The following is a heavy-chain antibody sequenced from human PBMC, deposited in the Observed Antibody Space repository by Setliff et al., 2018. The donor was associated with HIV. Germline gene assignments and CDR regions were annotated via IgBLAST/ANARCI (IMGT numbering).Heavy chain of an antibody. CDR1: GYTFTSYG. D-gene: IGHD2-21*01. J-gene: IGHJ4*02. Sequence: GASVKVSCKASGYTFTSYGISWVRQAPGQGLEWMGWISAYSGGTNYAQKFQGRVTMTRDTSISTAYMELSRLTSDDTAVYYCAKDGGEVYWGQGTLVTVSS. CDR3: AKDGGEVY. V-gene: IGHV1-2*02. CDR2: ISAYSGGT.